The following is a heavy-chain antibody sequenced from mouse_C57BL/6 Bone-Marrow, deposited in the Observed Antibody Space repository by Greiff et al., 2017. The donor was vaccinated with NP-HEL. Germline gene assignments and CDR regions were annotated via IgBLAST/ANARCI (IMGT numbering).Heavy chain of an antibody. V-gene: IGHV1-50*01. J-gene: IGHJ2*01. Sequence: QVQLQQPGAELVKPGASVKLSCKASGYTFTSYWMQWVKQRPGQGLEWIGEIDPSDSYTNYNQKFKGKATLTVDTSSSTAYMQLSSLTSEDSAVYYCARRRWGDYWGQGTTLTVSS. CDR1: GYTFTSYW. CDR3: ARRRWGDY. D-gene: IGHD1-1*02. CDR2: IDPSDSYT.